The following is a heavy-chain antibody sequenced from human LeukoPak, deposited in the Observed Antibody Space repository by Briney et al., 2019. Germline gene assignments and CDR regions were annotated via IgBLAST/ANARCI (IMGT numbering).Heavy chain of an antibody. D-gene: IGHD1-26*01. V-gene: IGHV1-69*04. CDR2: IIPIFGIA. J-gene: IGHJ4*02. CDR1: GGTFSSYA. CDR3: ARDSGGATEN. Sequence: EASVTVSCKASGGTFSSYAISWVRQAPGQGLEWMGRIIPIFGIANYAQKFQGRVTITADKSTSTAYMELSSLRSEDTAVYYCARDSGGATENWGQGTLVTVSS.